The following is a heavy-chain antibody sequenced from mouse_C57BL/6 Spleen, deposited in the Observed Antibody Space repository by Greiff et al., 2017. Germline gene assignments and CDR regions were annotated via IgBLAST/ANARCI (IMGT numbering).Heavy chain of an antibody. Sequence: VQLQQSGPGLVKPSQSLSLTCSVTGYSITSGYYWNWIRQFPGNKLEWMGYISYDGSNNYNPSLKNRISITRDTSKNQFFLKLNSVTTEDTATYYCARDRDGGAYWGQGTLVTVSA. CDR3: ARDRDGGAY. CDR1: GYSITSGYY. CDR2: ISYDGSN. D-gene: IGHD1-1*02. J-gene: IGHJ3*01. V-gene: IGHV3-6*01.